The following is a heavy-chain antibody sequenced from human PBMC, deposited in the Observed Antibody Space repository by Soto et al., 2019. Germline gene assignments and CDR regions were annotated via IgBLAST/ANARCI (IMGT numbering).Heavy chain of an antibody. CDR2: INHSGST. V-gene: IGHV4-34*01. D-gene: IGHD6-13*01. CDR1: GGSFSGYY. Sequence: SETLSLTCAVYGGSFSGYYWSWIRQPPGKGLEWIGEINHSGSTNYNPSLKSRVTISVDTSKNQFSLKLSSVTAADTAVYYCARGYSSSWYSRDYYYYMDVWGKGTTVTVSS. CDR3: ARGYSSSWYSRDYYYYMDV. J-gene: IGHJ6*03.